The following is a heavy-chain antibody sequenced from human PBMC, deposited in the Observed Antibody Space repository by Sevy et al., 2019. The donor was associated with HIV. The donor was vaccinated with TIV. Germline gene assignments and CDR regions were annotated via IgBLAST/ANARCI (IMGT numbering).Heavy chain of an antibody. CDR2: IKEDESQK. CDR1: GFSFSKYW. V-gene: IGHV3-7*01. D-gene: IGHD3-9*01. CDR3: ARDPDILSGYPSHYFDY. Sequence: GGSLRLSCAASGFSFSKYWMSWVRQAPGKGLEWVANIKEDESQKNYLESVKDRFTISRDNAKNLLYLQMNNLRADDTAVYYCARDPDILSGYPSHYFDYWGQGTLVTVSS. J-gene: IGHJ4*02.